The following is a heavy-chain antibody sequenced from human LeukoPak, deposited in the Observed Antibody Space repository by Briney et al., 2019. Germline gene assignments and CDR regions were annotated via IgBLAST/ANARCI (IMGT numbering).Heavy chain of an antibody. CDR3: ARQGDGGRSFDY. J-gene: IGHJ4*02. CDR1: GRSISTGSYY. Sequence: SETLSHACTVSGRSISTGSYYWGWIRLPPGKGLEWIGIIYYTGTTNYNPSLKSRVTISVDTSKNQFSLKLSSVTAADTAVYYCARQGDGGRSFDYWGQGTLVTVSS. D-gene: IGHD2-15*01. V-gene: IGHV4-39*01. CDR2: IYYTGTT.